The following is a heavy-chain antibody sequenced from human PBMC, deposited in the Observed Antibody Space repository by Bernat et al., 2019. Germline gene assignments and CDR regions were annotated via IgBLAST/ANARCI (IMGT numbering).Heavy chain of an antibody. V-gene: IGHV3-74*01. D-gene: IGHD6-6*01. J-gene: IGHJ4*02. CDR3: ARGGIAARIDY. Sequence: EVQLVESGGGLVQPGGSLRLSCAASGFTFSDCWMHWVRQAPGKGLLWVSRINSDESGTSYADSVKGRFAISRDNAKNTLYLQMNSLRAEDTAVYYCARGGIAARIDYWGQGTLVTVSS. CDR2: INSDESGT. CDR1: GFTFSDCW.